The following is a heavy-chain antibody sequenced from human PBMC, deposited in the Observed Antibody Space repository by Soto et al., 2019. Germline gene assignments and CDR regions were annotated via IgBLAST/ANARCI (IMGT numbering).Heavy chain of an antibody. CDR1: GFTFSSYA. J-gene: IGHJ6*02. D-gene: IGHD3-16*02. CDR2: ISYDGSNK. Sequence: GGSLRLSCAASGFTFSSYAMHWVRQAPGKGLEWVAVISYDGSNKYYADSVKGRFTISRDNSKNTLYLQMNSLRAEDTAVYYCTTGTTLWGSYPNYGMDVWGQGTTVTVSS. CDR3: TTGTTLWGSYPNYGMDV. V-gene: IGHV3-30-3*01.